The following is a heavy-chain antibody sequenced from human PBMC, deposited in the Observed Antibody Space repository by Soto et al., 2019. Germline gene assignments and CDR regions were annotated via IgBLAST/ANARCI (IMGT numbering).Heavy chain of an antibody. CDR3: VKGVRARKGFDY. CDR2: IYSGGST. J-gene: IGHJ4*02. Sequence: PGGSLRLSCAASGFTFSSYSMNWVRQAPGKGLEWVSVIYSGGSTYYADSVKGRFTISRDNSKNTLYLQMTSLRPEDTAVYYCVKGVRARKGFDYWGQGTQVTVS. CDR1: GFTFSSYS. V-gene: IGHV3-66*02.